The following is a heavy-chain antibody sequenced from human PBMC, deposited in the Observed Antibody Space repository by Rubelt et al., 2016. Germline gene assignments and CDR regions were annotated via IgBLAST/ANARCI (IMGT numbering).Heavy chain of an antibody. CDR2: IWDDGTNQ. J-gene: IGHJ3*02. Sequence: VGLRGGVVQPGRSLRLSCAASGFTFRSFGMHWVRQAPGKGLEWVAVIWDDGTNQYYADSVKGRFTISRDDSKSTVYLQMDSLRAEDSAIYYCARANYGSGSFYNGDAFDIWGQGTMVTVSS. D-gene: IGHD3-10*01. V-gene: IGHV3-33*01. CDR1: GFTFRSFG. CDR3: ARANYGSGSFYNGDAFDI.